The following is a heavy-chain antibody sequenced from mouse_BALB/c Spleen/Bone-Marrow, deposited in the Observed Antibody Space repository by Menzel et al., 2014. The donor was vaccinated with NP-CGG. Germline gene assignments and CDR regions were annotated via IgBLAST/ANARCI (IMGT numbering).Heavy chain of an antibody. V-gene: IGHV1-80*01. Sequence: QVQLKESGAELVRPGSSVKISCKASGYAFSSYWVTWVKQRPGQGLEWIGQIYPGDGDTNYNGKFKDKVTLTADKSSSAAYMQLSSLTSEDSAVYFCAKVTTGFAYWGQGTLVTVFA. CDR3: AKVTTGFAY. CDR1: GYAFSSYW. D-gene: IGHD2-2*01. CDR2: IYPGDGDT. J-gene: IGHJ3*01.